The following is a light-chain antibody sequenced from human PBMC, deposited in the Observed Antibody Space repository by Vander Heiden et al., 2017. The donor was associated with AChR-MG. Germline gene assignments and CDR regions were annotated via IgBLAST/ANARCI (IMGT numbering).Light chain of an antibody. V-gene: IGLV1-44*01. J-gene: IGLJ3*02. CDR3: ASWNDDLNGPV. Sequence: QSVLTQPPSVSGTPGQRVTISCSGSSSNIGSNIVNWYQQLPGTAPNLLISANNQRPSGVPDRFSGSKSGTSASLAISGLQAEDEGDYYCASWNDDLNGPVFGGGTKLTVL. CDR2: ANN. CDR1: SSNIGSNI.